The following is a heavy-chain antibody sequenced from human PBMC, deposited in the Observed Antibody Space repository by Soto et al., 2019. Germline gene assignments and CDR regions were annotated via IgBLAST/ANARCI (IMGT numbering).Heavy chain of an antibody. CDR1: GFTFSDYY. J-gene: IGHJ6*02. V-gene: IGHV3-11*01. CDR2: ISSSGSTI. Sequence: PGGSLRLSCAASGFTFSDYYMSWTRQAPGKGLEWVSYISSSGSTIYYADSVKGRFTISRDNAKNSLYLQMNSLRAEDTAVYYCASLLPWRRELSGMDVWGQGTTVTVSS. CDR3: ASLLPWRRELSGMDV. D-gene: IGHD1-26*01.